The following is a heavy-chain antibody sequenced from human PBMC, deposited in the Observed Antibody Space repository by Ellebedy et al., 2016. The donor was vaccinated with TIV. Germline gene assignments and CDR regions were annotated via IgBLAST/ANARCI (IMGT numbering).Heavy chain of an antibody. CDR3: ARDAPVLRYFDWQIKDDY. CDR1: GFTFSHYW. CDR2: INQHGSEK. V-gene: IGHV3-7*01. D-gene: IGHD3-9*01. J-gene: IGHJ4*02. Sequence: GGFLRLSCAASGFTFSHYWMSWVRQAPGKGPEWVANINQHGSEKYYVDSVKGRFTVARDNAKNSLYLQMNSLRAEDTAVYYCARDAPVLRYFDWQIKDDYWGQGTLVTVSS.